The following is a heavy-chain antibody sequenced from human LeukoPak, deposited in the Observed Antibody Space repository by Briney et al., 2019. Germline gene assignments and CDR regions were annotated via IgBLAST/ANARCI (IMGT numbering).Heavy chain of an antibody. CDR3: ASDCSGGSCGLFDY. D-gene: IGHD2-15*01. V-gene: IGHV3-21*01. J-gene: IGHJ4*02. Sequence: PGGSLRLSCAASGFTLSSYSMNWVRQAPGKGLEWVSSISSSSSYIYYADSVKGRFTISRDNAKNSLYLQMNSLRAEDMAVYYCASDCSGGSCGLFDYWGQGTLVTVSS. CDR1: GFTLSSYS. CDR2: ISSSSSYI.